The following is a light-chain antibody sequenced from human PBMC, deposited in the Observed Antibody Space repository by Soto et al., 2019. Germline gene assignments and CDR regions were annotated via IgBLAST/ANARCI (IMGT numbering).Light chain of an antibody. CDR2: DAS. CDR1: QGIGDT. J-gene: IGKJ5*01. V-gene: IGKV3-11*01. CDR3: QHRSIWPVS. Sequence: EVVMTQSPAALSVSPGERATLSCRASQGIGDTLAWYQHKPGQTPRLLIFDASNRATGIPPRFSGSGSATDFTLTISSLEPEDFAVYCCQHRSIWPVSFGQGTRLEI.